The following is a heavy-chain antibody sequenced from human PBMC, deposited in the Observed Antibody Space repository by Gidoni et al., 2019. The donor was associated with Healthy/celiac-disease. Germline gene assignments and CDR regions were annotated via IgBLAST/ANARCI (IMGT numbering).Heavy chain of an antibody. J-gene: IGHJ4*02. CDR1: GYPFTSYG. CDR3: ARVRVLVGAPRERNFDY. D-gene: IGHD1-26*01. V-gene: IGHV1-18*01. Sequence: QVQLVQSGAEVKKPGASVKVSCKASGYPFTSYGISWVRQAPGQGLEWMGWISAYNGNTNYAQKLQGRVTMTTDTSTSTAYMELRSLRSDDTAGYYCARVRVLVGAPRERNFDYWGQGTLVTVSS. CDR2: ISAYNGNT.